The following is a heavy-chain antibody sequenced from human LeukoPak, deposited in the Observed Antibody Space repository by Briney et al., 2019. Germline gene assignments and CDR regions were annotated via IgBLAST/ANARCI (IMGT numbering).Heavy chain of an antibody. Sequence: SETLSLTCTVSGDFITAYYWSWIRQPPGKGLEWIGYVYYSGSTEYNPSLRSRVTISLEMSKHQFSLNLTSVTAADTAVYYCARDRLQLQSWGQGTLVTVSS. CDR3: ARDRLQLQS. D-gene: IGHD1-1*01. V-gene: IGHV4-59*01. CDR1: GDFITAYY. CDR2: VYYSGST. J-gene: IGHJ5*02.